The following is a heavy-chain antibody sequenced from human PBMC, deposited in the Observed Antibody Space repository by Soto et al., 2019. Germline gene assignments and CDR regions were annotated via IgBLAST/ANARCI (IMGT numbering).Heavy chain of an antibody. Sequence: QVQLVQSGAEVKKPGSSVKVSCKASGGTFSSYAISWVRQAPGQGLEWMGGIIPIFGTANYAQKFQGRVTITADESTSTDYMELSSLRSEDTAVYYCARTVRRDGYNYKDYWGQGTLVTVSS. D-gene: IGHD5-12*01. CDR3: ARTVRRDGYNYKDY. J-gene: IGHJ4*02. CDR2: IIPIFGTA. CDR1: GGTFSSYA. V-gene: IGHV1-69*12.